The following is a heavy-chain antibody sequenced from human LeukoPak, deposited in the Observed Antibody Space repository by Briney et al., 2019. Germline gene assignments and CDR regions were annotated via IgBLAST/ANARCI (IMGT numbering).Heavy chain of an antibody. J-gene: IGHJ4*02. D-gene: IGHD5-18*01. Sequence: PSETLSLTCAVYGGSFSGYYWSWTRQPPGKGLEWIGEINHSGSTNYNPSLKSRVTISVDTSKNQFSLKLSSVTAADTAVYYCARGDYRYGYVYWGQGTLVTVSS. V-gene: IGHV4-34*01. CDR1: GGSFSGYY. CDR2: INHSGST. CDR3: ARGDYRYGYVY.